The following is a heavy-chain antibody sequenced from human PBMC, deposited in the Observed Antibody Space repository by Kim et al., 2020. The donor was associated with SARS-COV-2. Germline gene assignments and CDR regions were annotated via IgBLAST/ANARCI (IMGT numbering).Heavy chain of an antibody. J-gene: IGHJ4*02. CDR2: NGGGT. CDR3: GKVIDY. Sequence: NGGGTSYAESVRGRFAASRDNSKNTLYLQMNNLRAEDADVYYCGKVIDYWGEGTLVTGSS. V-gene: IGHV3-23*01.